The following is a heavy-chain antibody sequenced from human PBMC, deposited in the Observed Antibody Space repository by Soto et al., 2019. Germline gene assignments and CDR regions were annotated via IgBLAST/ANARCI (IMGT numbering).Heavy chain of an antibody. CDR2: ISGSGGST. CDR1: GFTFSSYA. D-gene: IGHD2-8*01. CDR3: AKGGYCTNGVCYPSFDY. V-gene: IGHV3-23*01. Sequence: EVQLLESGGGLVQPGGSLRLSCAASGFTFSSYAMSWVRQAPGKGLEWVSAISGSGGSTYYADSVKGRFTISRDNSNNTLYLQMNSLRAEDTAVYYCAKGGYCTNGVCYPSFDYWGQGTLVTVSS. J-gene: IGHJ4*02.